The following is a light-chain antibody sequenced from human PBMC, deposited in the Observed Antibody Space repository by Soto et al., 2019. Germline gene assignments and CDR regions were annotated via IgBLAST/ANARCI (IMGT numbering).Light chain of an antibody. Sequence: EIVMTQSPATLSVSPGDRATLSCRASQSISSYLAWYQQKPGQAPRLLIYGASSRATGIPDRFSGSGSGTDFTLTISSLEPEDFAVYYCQQRSNWPPITFGQGTRLEIK. V-gene: IGKV3-11*01. J-gene: IGKJ5*01. CDR2: GAS. CDR3: QQRSNWPPIT. CDR1: QSISSY.